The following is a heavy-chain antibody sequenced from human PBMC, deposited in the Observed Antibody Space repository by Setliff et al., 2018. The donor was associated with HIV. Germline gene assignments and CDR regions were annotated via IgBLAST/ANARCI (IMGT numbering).Heavy chain of an antibody. Sequence: SETLSLTCTVSGGSLPGYYWSWIRQPPGRGLEWIGYIYFNGNTNLNPSLESRLTMSVDTSKNQFSLKLNSVTAADTAVYYCVREVGYFDFWGRGTLVTVSS. CDR1: GGSLPGYY. CDR3: VREVGYFDF. J-gene: IGHJ2*01. V-gene: IGHV4-59*01. D-gene: IGHD1-26*01. CDR2: IYFNGNT.